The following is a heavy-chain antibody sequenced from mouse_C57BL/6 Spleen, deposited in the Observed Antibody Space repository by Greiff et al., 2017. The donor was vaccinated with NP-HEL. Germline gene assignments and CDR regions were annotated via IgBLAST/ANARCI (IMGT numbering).Heavy chain of an antibody. J-gene: IGHJ3*01. D-gene: IGHD1-1*01. CDR3: ARLDYGSSYGVFAY. CDR2: IDPSDSET. Sequence: VQLQQPGAELVRPGSSVKLSCKASGYTFTSYWMHWVKQRPIQGLEWIGNIDPSDSETHYNQKFKDKATLTVDKSSSTAYMQLSSLTSEDSAVYYCARLDYGSSYGVFAYWGQGTLVTVSA. V-gene: IGHV1-52*01. CDR1: GYTFTSYW.